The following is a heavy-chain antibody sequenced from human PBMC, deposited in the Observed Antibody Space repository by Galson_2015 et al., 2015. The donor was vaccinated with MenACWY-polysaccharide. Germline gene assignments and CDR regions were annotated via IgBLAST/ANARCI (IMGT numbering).Heavy chain of an antibody. CDR2: IKQDESEK. J-gene: IGHJ4*02. V-gene: IGHV3-7*01. Sequence: SLRLSCAASGSTFTSYWMSWVRQAPGKGLEWVAHIKQDESEKYYVDSVKGRFTISRDNAQNSLFLQMNSLRAEDTAMYYCARDDGRWELPLDYWGQGTLVTVSS. CDR3: ARDDGRWELPLDY. D-gene: IGHD1-26*01. CDR1: GSTFTSYW.